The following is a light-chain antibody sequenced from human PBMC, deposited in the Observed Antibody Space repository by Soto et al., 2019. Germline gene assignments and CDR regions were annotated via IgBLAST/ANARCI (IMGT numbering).Light chain of an antibody. CDR3: AAWDVSLRDVV. CDR1: SSNIGTNF. Sequence: QSVLTQPPSASGTPGQRVTISCSGSSSNIGTNFVDWYQQLPGTAPKLLIYSSNQRPSGVPDRFSGSRSGTSASLAISGLRSEDEADYYCAAWDVSLRDVVFGGGPKVTVL. V-gene: IGLV1-47*02. CDR2: SSN. J-gene: IGLJ2*01.